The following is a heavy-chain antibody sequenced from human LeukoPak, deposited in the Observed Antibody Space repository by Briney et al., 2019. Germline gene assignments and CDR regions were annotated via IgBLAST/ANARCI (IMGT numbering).Heavy chain of an antibody. V-gene: IGHV3-48*03. CDR3: ARGRSYRNFDY. D-gene: IGHD3-10*01. CDR1: GFNFFGYE. J-gene: IGHJ4*02. Sequence: GGSLRLSCVASGFNFFGYEMHWVRQAPGRGLEWVSYINSRGRTIYYGHSVKGRFTISRDNAENSLYLEMNSLRVEDTALYYCARGRSYRNFDYWGQGTLVTVSS. CDR2: INSRGRTI.